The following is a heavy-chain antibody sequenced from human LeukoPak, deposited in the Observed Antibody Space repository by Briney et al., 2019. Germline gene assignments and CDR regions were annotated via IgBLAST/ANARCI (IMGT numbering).Heavy chain of an antibody. J-gene: IGHJ6*03. V-gene: IGHV3-23*01. Sequence: PGGSLRLSCAASGFTFSSYAMSWVRQAPGKGLEWVSAISGSGGSTYYADSVKGRFTISRDNSKNTLYLQMNSLRAEDTAVYYCARRGYCSGGSCSGLGYYYYYMDVWGKGTTVTVSS. CDR1: GFTFSSYA. D-gene: IGHD2-15*01. CDR2: ISGSGGST. CDR3: ARRGYCSGGSCSGLGYYYYYMDV.